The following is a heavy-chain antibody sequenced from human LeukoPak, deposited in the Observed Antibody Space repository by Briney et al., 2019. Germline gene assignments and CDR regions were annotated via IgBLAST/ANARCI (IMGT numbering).Heavy chain of an antibody. CDR3: ARGPLYDSTYYYYGMDV. CDR2: INHSGST. J-gene: IGHJ6*02. CDR1: GGSFSGYY. D-gene: IGHD3-16*01. Sequence: SETLSLTCAVYGGSFSGYYWSWIRQPPGKGLEWIGEINHSGSTNYNPSLKSRVTISVDTSKNQFPLKLSSVTAADTAVYYCARGPLYDSTYYYYGMDVWGQGTTVTVSS. V-gene: IGHV4-34*01.